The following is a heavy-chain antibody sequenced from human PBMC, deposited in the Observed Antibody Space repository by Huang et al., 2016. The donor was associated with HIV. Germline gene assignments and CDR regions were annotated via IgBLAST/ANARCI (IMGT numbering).Heavy chain of an antibody. CDR3: ARAPAGNDYSLYNYYGLDI. V-gene: IGHV4-34*01. Sequence: QGRLQQWGAGMLKPSETLSLTCAVYGGSFRRYYWTWVRQPPGRGLEWIGEISQSGTTNYNPSLESRVTISGDTSKNQFSLRLTSVTAADTATYFCARAPAGNDYSLYNYYGLDIWGQGTTVTVSS. D-gene: IGHD2-15*01. J-gene: IGHJ6*02. CDR2: ISQSGTT. CDR1: GGSFRRYY.